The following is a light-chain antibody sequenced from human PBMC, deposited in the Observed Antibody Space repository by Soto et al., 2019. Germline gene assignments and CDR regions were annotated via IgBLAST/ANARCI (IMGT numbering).Light chain of an antibody. CDR3: QQYGSSPPIT. V-gene: IGKV3-20*01. CDR2: GAS. Sequence: EIVLTQPPGTLSLSPGERATLSCRASQSVSSSYLTWYQQKPGQAPRLLIYGASSRATRIPDRFSGSGSGTDFTLTISRLEPEDFAVYYCQQYGSSPPITFGQGTRLEIK. J-gene: IGKJ5*01. CDR1: QSVSSSY.